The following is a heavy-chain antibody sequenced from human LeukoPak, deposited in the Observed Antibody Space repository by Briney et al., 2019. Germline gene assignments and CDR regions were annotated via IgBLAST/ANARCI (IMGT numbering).Heavy chain of an antibody. CDR3: ARDLRSSGYYAFDY. CDR2: ISIGGTIM. J-gene: IGHJ4*02. V-gene: IGHV3-48*03. CDR1: GFTFSSYE. D-gene: IGHD3-22*01. Sequence: GGSLRLSCAASGFTFSSYEMKWVRQAPGKGLEWISYISIGGTIMYYADSVKGRFTISRDNAKNSLYLQMNSLRAEDTGVYYCARDLRSSGYYAFDYWGQGILVTVSS.